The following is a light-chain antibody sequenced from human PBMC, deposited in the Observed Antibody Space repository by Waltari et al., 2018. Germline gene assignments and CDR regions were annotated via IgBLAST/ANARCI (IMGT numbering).Light chain of an antibody. CDR2: GGP. CDR1: QSVPRTY. V-gene: IGKV3-20*01. Sequence: EIVLTQSSATLSLSPGETVTFPCRASQSVPRTYLAWYQQRHGQAPTPPIFGGPRRATGIADRCSARGAGIDFTFTSSRLEPEDFAVYYCQHYGSSPIYTFGPGTRVDVK. CDR3: QHYGSSPIYT. J-gene: IGKJ3*01.